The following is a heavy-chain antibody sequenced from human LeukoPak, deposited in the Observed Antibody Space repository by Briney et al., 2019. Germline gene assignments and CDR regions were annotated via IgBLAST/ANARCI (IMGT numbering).Heavy chain of an antibody. CDR1: GFTFSSYG. J-gene: IGHJ6*02. V-gene: IGHV3-7*03. CDR2: INHNGNVN. CDR3: ATGGGSDV. Sequence: GGTLRLSCAASGFTFSSYGMNWARQGPGKGLRWVASINHNGNVNYYVDSVKGRFTISRDNAKNSLYLRMSNLRAEDTSVYFCATGGGSDVWGQGATVTVSS. D-gene: IGHD2-15*01.